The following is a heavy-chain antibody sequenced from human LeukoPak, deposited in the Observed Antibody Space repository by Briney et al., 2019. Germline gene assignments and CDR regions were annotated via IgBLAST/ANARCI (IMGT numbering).Heavy chain of an antibody. V-gene: IGHV4-59*01. CDR2: IYYSGST. CDR1: GGSISSYY. D-gene: IGHD5-12*01. J-gene: IGHJ5*02. CDR3: AREGRDGYNH. Sequence: SLETLSLTCTVSGGSISSYYWSWIRQPPGKGLEWIGYIYYSGSTNYNPSLKSRVTISVDTSKNQFSLKLSSVTAADTAVYYCAREGRDGYNHWGQGTLVTVSS.